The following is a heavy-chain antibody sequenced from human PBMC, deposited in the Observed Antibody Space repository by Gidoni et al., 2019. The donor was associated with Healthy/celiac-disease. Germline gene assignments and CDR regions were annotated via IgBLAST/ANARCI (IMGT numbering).Heavy chain of an antibody. CDR3: ARSWGDIVVVPAAIDAFDI. CDR2: INAGNGNT. V-gene: IGHV1-3*01. J-gene: IGHJ3*02. D-gene: IGHD2-2*01. Sequence: QVQLVQSGAEVKKPGASVKVSCKASGYTFTSYAMHWVRQAPGQRLEWMGWINAGNGNTKYSQKFQGRVTITRDTSASTAYMELSSLRSEDTAVYYCARSWGDIVVVPAAIDAFDIWGQGTMVTVSS. CDR1: GYTFTSYA.